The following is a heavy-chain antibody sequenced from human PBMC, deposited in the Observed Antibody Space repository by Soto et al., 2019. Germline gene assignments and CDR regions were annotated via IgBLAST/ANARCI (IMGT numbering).Heavy chain of an antibody. CDR3: AKVIEAAGTRWFDP. CDR2: ISAYNGNT. CDR1: VYTITVDH. J-gene: IGHJ5*02. Sequence: NGSCKTAVYTITVDHIDWGIHATEQGLEWMGWISAYNGNTNYAQTLQGRVPMTTDTSTSTAYMVLRSLRSDDTAVYYCAKVIEAAGTRWFDPWCHGPLVSV. V-gene: IGHV1-18*04. D-gene: IGHD6-13*01.